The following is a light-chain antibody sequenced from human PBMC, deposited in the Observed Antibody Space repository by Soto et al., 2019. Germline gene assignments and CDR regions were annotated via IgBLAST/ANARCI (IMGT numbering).Light chain of an antibody. CDR3: QQFSSYPRT. CDR2: DAS. J-gene: IGKJ4*01. Sequence: AIPLTQSPSSLSVSVGDRVTITCRASQGISSALAWYQQKPGTGPKLLIYDASTVESGVPSRFRGSGSGTDFTLTISYVQPEDFATYYCQQFSSYPRTFGGGTKVEIK. CDR1: QGISSA. V-gene: IGKV1-13*02.